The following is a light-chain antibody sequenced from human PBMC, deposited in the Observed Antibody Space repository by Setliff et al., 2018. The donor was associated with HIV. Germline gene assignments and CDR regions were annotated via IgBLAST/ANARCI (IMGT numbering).Light chain of an antibody. CDR3: CSYGSSDTFV. J-gene: IGLJ1*01. V-gene: IGLV2-23*02. CDR2: EVT. Sequence: QSALTQPASVSGSPGQSITISCTGTSSDVGSYNLVSWYQQRPGKAPKLIMYEVTKWPSGISDRFSGSKSGNTASLTISELQADDEADYYCCSYGSSDTFVFGTGTKVTVL. CDR1: SSDVGSYNL.